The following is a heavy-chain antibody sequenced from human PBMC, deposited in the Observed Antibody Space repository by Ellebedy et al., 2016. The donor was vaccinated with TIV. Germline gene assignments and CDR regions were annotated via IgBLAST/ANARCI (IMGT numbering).Heavy chain of an antibody. Sequence: ASVKVSCXASGYTFTSYYMHWVRQAPGQGLEWMGIINPSGGSTSYAQKFQGRVTMTRDKSTSTVYMELSSLRSEDTAVYYCAREKPAAGRDYFHYYGMDVWGQGTTVTVSS. CDR1: GYTFTSYY. D-gene: IGHD6-13*01. J-gene: IGHJ6*02. CDR2: INPSGGST. V-gene: IGHV1-46*01. CDR3: AREKPAAGRDYFHYYGMDV.